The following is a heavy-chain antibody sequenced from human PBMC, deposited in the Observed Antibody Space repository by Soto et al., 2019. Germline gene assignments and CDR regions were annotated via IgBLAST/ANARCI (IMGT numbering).Heavy chain of an antibody. J-gene: IGHJ4*02. CDR1: GFTFRNYW. V-gene: IGHV3-74*01. Sequence: EVQLVESGGGLVQPGGSLRLSCAASGFTFRNYWMHWFRQAPGKGLVWVSRIKGDGSFINYAGSVKGRFTISRDNAKGRLYLQMNSLRAEDTALYFCARLYCSVGDCYYGFDYWGQGTLVTVSS. CDR3: ARLYCSVGDCYYGFDY. CDR2: IKGDGSFI. D-gene: IGHD2-15*01.